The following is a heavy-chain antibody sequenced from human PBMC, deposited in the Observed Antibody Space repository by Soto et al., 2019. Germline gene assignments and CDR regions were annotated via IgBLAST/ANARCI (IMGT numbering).Heavy chain of an antibody. CDR1: GFTFRGYG. Sequence: QVQLVESGGGVVQPGRSLRLSCVASGFTFRGYGMHWVRPAPGKGLEWLAVISNDGKRKYYADSVEGRFTISRDNSKNTLYLKMNNLRTEDTAVYSWAKDEYHDILTGSRGDAFDIWGQGTMVTVSS. V-gene: IGHV3-30*18. CDR3: AKDEYHDILTGSRGDAFDI. D-gene: IGHD3-9*01. J-gene: IGHJ3*02. CDR2: ISNDGKRK.